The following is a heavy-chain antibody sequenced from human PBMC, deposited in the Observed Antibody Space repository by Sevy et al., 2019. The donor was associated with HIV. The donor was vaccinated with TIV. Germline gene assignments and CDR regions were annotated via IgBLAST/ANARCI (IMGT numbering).Heavy chain of an antibody. CDR2: ITGSGGTT. D-gene: IGHD3-16*01. Sequence: GGSLRLSCAASGFTFSNYAMAWVRQAPGKGLEWVSGITGSGGTTYYADSVKGRFTISRDNSKNTLYLQMNRLRAEDTAIYYCADGYPSPEFDVWGQGTMVTVSS. V-gene: IGHV3-23*01. J-gene: IGHJ3*01. CDR1: GFTFSNYA. CDR3: ADGYPSPEFDV.